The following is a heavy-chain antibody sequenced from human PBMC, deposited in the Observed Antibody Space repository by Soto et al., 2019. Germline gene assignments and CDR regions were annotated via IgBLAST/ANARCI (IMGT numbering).Heavy chain of an antibody. CDR2: ISAYNYNT. D-gene: IGHD1-26*01. CDR1: GYTFTSYG. CDR3: ARVVGALGHWFDP. Sequence: QVQLVQSGAEVKKPGASVKVSCKASGYTFTSYGLSWVRQAPGQGFEWMGRISAYNYNTNYAQKLQGRVTMTTDTSKSTAYMELRRLRSDDTAVYYCARVVGALGHWFDPWGQGTLVTVSS. J-gene: IGHJ5*02. V-gene: IGHV1-18*01.